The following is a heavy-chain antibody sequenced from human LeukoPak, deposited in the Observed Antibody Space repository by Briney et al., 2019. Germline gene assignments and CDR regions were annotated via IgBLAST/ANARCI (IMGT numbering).Heavy chain of an antibody. J-gene: IGHJ4*02. CDR1: GFTFNSHA. CDR2: INGNGAST. CDR3: AKDQGYSYYYLDY. D-gene: IGHD5-18*01. V-gene: IGHV3-23*01. Sequence: SGGSLRLSCAASGFTFNSHAMSWVRQAPGKGLERVSGINGNGASTYYSDSVKGRSTISRDNSKNTVYLLMSSLRAEDTAVYYCAKDQGYSYYYLDYWGQGTLVTVSS.